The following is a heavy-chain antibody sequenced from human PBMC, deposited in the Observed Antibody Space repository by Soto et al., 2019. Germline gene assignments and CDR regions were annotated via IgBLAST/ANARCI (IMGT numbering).Heavy chain of an antibody. CDR3: ARDRGGDFRYGMDV. D-gene: IGHD2-21*02. CDR2: IAHNGNT. J-gene: IGHJ6*02. Sequence: QVQLVQSGGEVKKPGASVKVSCKASGDTISSYGLSCLRQAPGQGLEWVGWIAHNGNTNYARKFQGRFTLTTDTSTGTVYMELRGLRPDDTAVYYCARDRGGDFRYGMDVWGQGTTVTVSS. V-gene: IGHV1-18*01. CDR1: GDTISSYG.